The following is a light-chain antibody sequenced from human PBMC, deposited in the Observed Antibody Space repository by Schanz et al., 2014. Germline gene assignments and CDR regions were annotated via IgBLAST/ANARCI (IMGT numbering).Light chain of an antibody. CDR2: VAS. J-gene: IGKJ2*01. V-gene: IGKV3-20*01. Sequence: EIVMMQSPATLSVSPGERATLSCRASQSVSSYLAWYQQKPGQAPRLLIFVASVRATGIPDGFSGSGSGTDFTLTISRLDPEDFAVYYCQQYGSSPSYTFGQGTKLEIK. CDR1: QSVSSY. CDR3: QQYGSSPSYT.